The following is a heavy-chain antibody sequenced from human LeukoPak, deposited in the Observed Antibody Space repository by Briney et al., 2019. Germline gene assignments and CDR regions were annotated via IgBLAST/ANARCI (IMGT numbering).Heavy chain of an antibody. D-gene: IGHD1-14*01. CDR3: ARVYIGERGSSRIQRGRRDHKEKNYYYYMDV. J-gene: IGHJ6*03. V-gene: IGHV4-39*01. CDR1: GGSMSNSSYY. Sequence: SETLSLTCTVSGGSMSNSSYYWGWIRQPPGKGLEWIGSIYYTGSTYYNPSFKSRITISVDTSKNQFSLKVISVTAADTAVYYCARVYIGERGSSRIQRGRRDHKEKNYYYYMDVWGKGTTVTVSS. CDR2: IYYTGST.